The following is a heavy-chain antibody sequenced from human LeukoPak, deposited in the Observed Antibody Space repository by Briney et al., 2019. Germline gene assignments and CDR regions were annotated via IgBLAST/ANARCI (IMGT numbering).Heavy chain of an antibody. Sequence: SSETLSLTCAVSGGSISSGGYSWSWIRQPPGKGLEWIGYIYHSGSTYYNPSLKSRVTISADRSKNQFSLKLSSVTAADTAVYYCARGTGVLAFDIWGQGTMVTVSS. J-gene: IGHJ3*02. CDR2: IYHSGST. V-gene: IGHV4-30-2*01. CDR3: ARGTGVLAFDI. CDR1: GGSISSGGYS. D-gene: IGHD7-27*01.